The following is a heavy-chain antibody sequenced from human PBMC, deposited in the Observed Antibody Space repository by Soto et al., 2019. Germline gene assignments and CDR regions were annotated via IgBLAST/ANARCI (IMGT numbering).Heavy chain of an antibody. CDR3: AKEKDYDFNWGSDRFTSHY. CDR1: GFTFRTYA. V-gene: IGHV3-23*01. CDR2: ISGSAGT. Sequence: GGSLRLSXTASGFTFRTYAMTWFRQAPGKGLEWVSAISGSAGTFYATSVKGRFTISRDNSRSTVYLQMHSLRAEDSAIYYCAKEKDYDFNWGSDRFTSHYWGRGTLVTVS. J-gene: IGHJ4*02. D-gene: IGHD3-16*02.